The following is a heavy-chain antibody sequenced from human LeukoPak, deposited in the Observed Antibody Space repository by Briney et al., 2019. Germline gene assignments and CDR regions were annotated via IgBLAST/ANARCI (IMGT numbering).Heavy chain of an antibody. D-gene: IGHD1-14*01. Sequence: GGSLRLSCSASGFTFSSFAMHWVRQAPGKGLEYVSAISSNGGSTYYADSVKGRFTISRDNAKNSLYLQMNSLRAEDTAVYYCARGNRPVFDYWGQGTLVTVSS. CDR3: ARGNRPVFDY. V-gene: IGHV3-64*04. CDR1: GFTFSSFA. J-gene: IGHJ4*02. CDR2: ISSNGGST.